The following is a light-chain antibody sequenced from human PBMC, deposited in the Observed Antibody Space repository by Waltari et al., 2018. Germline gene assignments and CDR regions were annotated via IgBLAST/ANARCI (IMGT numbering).Light chain of an antibody. CDR2: NVS. J-gene: IGLJ2*01. CDR3: CSYAGSVV. Sequence: QSALTQPASVSGSPGQSITISCTGTSSDVGGYTYVSWYQQHPGKAHRLMIYNVSKRPSGVSNRFSGSKSGNTASLTISRLQAEDEADYYCCSYAGSVVFGGGTKLTVL. CDR1: SSDVGGYTY. V-gene: IGLV2-23*02.